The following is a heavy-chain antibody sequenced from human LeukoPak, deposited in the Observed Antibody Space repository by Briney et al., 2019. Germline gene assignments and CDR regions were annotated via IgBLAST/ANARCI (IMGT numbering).Heavy chain of an antibody. CDR2: IIPILGIA. D-gene: IGHD2-15*01. CDR3: ARRGYCSGGSCYKLDY. J-gene: IGHJ4*02. CDR1: GGTFSSYA. Sequence: GASVKVSCKASGGTFSSYAISWVRQAPGQGLEWMGRIIPILGIANYAQKFQGRVTITADKSTSTAYMELSSLRSEDTAVYYCARRGYCSGGSCYKLDYWGQGTLVTVSS. V-gene: IGHV1-69*04.